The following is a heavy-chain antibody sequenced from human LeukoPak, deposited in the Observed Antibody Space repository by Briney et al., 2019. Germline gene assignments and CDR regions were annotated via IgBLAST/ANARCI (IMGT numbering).Heavy chain of an antibody. CDR2: IYYSGST. CDR3: ARGGSCSGGSCYLRFDP. Sequence: SETLSLTCTVSGGSISNYYWSWIRQPPGKGLEWIGYIYYSGSTNYNPSLKSRVTISVDTSKNQFSLKLTSVTAADTAVYYCARGGSCSGGSCYLRFDPWGQGTLVTVSS. V-gene: IGHV4-59*01. D-gene: IGHD2-15*01. J-gene: IGHJ5*02. CDR1: GGSISNYY.